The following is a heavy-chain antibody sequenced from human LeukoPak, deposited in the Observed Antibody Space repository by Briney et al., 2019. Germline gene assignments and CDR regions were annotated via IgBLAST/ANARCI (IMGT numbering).Heavy chain of an antibody. CDR2: INHSGST. CDR1: GGSFSGYY. CDR3: ARGYSYGLADY. Sequence: WETLSLTCAVYGGSFSGYYWSWIRQPPGKGLEWIGEINHSGSTNYNPSLKSRVTISVDTSKNQFSLKLSSVTAADTAVYYCARGYSYGLADYWGQGTLVTVSS. D-gene: IGHD5-18*01. V-gene: IGHV4-34*01. J-gene: IGHJ4*02.